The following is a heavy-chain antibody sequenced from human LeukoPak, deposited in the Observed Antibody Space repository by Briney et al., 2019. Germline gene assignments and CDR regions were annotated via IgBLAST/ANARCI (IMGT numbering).Heavy chain of an antibody. Sequence: PSETLSLTCAVSGGSISSSNWWSWVRQPPGKGLEWIGEINHSGSTNYNPSLKSRVTISVDTSKNQFSLKLSSVTAADTAVYYCARGWGRYYYDSSGEYIDYWGQGTLVTVSS. D-gene: IGHD3-22*01. CDR1: GGSISSSNW. CDR2: INHSGST. CDR3: ARGWGRYYYDSSGEYIDY. V-gene: IGHV4-4*02. J-gene: IGHJ4*02.